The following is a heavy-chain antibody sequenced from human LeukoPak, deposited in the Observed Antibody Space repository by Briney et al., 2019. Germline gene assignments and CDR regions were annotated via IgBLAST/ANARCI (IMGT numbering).Heavy chain of an antibody. CDR2: ISGSGNAI. CDR3: ARDYLYAFDY. CDR1: GFSFSSYS. V-gene: IGHV3-48*01. D-gene: IGHD2-2*01. J-gene: IGHJ4*02. Sequence: GGSLRLSCAASGFSFSSYSMNWVRQAPGKGLEWVSYISGSGNAIHHTDSVKGRFTISRDNAKNALYLQMNSLRAEDTAVYFCARDYLYAFDYWGQGTLVTVSS.